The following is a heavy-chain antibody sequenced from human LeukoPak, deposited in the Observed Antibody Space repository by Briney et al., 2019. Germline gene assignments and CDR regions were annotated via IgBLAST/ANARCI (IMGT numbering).Heavy chain of an antibody. V-gene: IGHV3-7*01. CDR3: ARDDCSSISCYHNWFDP. CDR1: GFTFSSYW. CDR2: IKQDGSEK. D-gene: IGHD2-2*01. Sequence: GGSLRLSCAASGFTFSSYWMSWVRQAPGKGLEWVANIKQDGSEKYYVDSVKGRFAISRDNAKNSLYLQMNSLRAEDTAVYYCARDDCSSISCYHNWFDPWGQGTLVTVSS. J-gene: IGHJ5*02.